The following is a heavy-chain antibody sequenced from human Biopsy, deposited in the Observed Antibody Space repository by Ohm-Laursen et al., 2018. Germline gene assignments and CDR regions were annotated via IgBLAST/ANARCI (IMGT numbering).Heavy chain of an antibody. Sequence: SLSLSCSATGFSVSSYDMNWVRQAPGTGLEWISYIRETSSHIYDADSVRGRFTVARDIAKNSLYLQLNSLRVEDTAVYYCARDSSRRAREGGMDVWGQGTTVTVSS. D-gene: IGHD6-6*01. CDR1: GFSVSSYD. J-gene: IGHJ6*02. CDR3: ARDSSRRAREGGMDV. V-gene: IGHV3-21*01. CDR2: IRETSSHI.